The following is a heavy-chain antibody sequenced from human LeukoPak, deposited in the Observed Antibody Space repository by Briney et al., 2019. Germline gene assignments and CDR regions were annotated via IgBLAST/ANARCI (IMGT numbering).Heavy chain of an antibody. CDR3: ARDQGGGYDY. J-gene: IGHJ4*02. V-gene: IGHV3-7*03. CDR1: GLTFSTYW. Sequence: GGSLRLSCAASGLTFSTYWMSWVRQAPGKGLEWVANIKQDGSENQYVDSVKGRFTISRDNAKNSLYLQMNSLRAEDTAVYYCARDQGGGYDYWGQGTLVTVSS. CDR2: IKQDGSEN. D-gene: IGHD5-12*01.